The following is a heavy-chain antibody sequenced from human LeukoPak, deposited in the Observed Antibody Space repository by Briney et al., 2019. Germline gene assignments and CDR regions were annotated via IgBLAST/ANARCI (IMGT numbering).Heavy chain of an antibody. D-gene: IGHD2-15*01. V-gene: IGHV4-34*01. CDR2: NTHSGST. CDR1: GGFFSGYY. CDR3: ARGGPYCSGGSCYGYYFDY. J-gene: IGHJ4*02. Sequence: SEPLSLTCAVCGGFFSGYYWSGIRQPPGKGLEWIGENTHSGSTNYNPSLKSRVTISVDTSKDQFSLKLSSVTAADTAVYYCARGGPYCSGGSCYGYYFDYWGQGTLVTVSS.